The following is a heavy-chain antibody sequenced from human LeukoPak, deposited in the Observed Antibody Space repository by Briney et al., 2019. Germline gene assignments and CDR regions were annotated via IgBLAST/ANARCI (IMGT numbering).Heavy chain of an antibody. V-gene: IGHV3-30*18. J-gene: IGHJ4*02. CDR2: ISYDGSNK. D-gene: IGHD3-22*01. CDR3: AKDISALRDNYYDSSGTWDYFDY. Sequence: SGGSLRLPCAASGFTFSSYGMHWVRQAPGKGLEWVAVISYDGSNKYYADSVKGRFTISRDNSKNTLYLQMNSLRAEDTAVYYCAKDISALRDNYYDSSGTWDYFDYWGQGTLVTVSS. CDR1: GFTFSSYG.